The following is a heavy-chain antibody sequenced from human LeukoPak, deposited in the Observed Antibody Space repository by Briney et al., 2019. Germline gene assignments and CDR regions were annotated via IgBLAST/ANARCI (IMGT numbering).Heavy chain of an antibody. CDR2: INHSGST. Sequence: ETLSLTCAVYGGSFSGYYWSWIRQPPGKGLEWIGEINHSGSTNYNPSLKSRVTISVDTSKNQFSLKLSSVTAADTAVYYCVRANSSGWYRGLLDYWGQGTLVTVSS. V-gene: IGHV4-34*01. D-gene: IGHD6-19*01. CDR3: VRANSSGWYRGLLDY. CDR1: GGSFSGYY. J-gene: IGHJ4*02.